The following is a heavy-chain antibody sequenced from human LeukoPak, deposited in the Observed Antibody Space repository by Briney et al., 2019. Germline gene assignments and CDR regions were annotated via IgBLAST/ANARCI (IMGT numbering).Heavy chain of an antibody. CDR2: IKQDGSEK. D-gene: IGHD6-6*01. J-gene: IGHJ4*02. V-gene: IGHV3-7*01. CDR3: ARYDIAARGTFDY. CDR1: GFTFSSYW. Sequence: GGSLRLSCSASGFTFSSYWMSWVRQAPGKGLEWVANIKQDGSEKYYVDSVKGRFTISRDNAKNSLYLQMNSLRAEDTAVYYCARYDIAARGTFDYWGQGTLVTVSS.